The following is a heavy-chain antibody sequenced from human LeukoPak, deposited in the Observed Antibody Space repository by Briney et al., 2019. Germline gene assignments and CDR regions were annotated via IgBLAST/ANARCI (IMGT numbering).Heavy chain of an antibody. CDR3: ARSRNYYYYMDV. Sequence: GGSLRLSCAASGFTFSSYSMNWVRQAPGKGLEWVSSISSSSSYIYYADSVKGRFTISRDNAKNSLYLQMNSLRAEDTAVYYCARSRNYYYYMDVWGKGTTVTVSS. CDR1: GFTFSSYS. J-gene: IGHJ6*03. V-gene: IGHV3-21*01. CDR2: ISSSSSYI.